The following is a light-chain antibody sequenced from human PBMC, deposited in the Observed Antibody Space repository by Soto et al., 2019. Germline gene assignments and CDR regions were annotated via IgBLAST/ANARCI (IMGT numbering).Light chain of an antibody. CDR2: DVS. J-gene: IGLJ2*01. CDR3: TSYTTSSTLDV. Sequence: QSALTQPASVSGFPGQSITISCTGRSSDIGGYNYVSWYQQHPGKAPKLMIYDVSNRPSGVSNRFSGSKSGNTASLTISGLQAEDEGDYYCTSYTTSSTLDVFGGGTKLTVL. V-gene: IGLV2-14*01. CDR1: SSDIGGYNY.